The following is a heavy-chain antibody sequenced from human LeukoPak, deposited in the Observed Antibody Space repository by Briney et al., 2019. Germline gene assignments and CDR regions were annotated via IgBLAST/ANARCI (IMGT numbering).Heavy chain of an antibody. CDR2: MNPSGST. J-gene: IGHJ4*02. CDR1: GGSFSGYY. D-gene: IGHD3-10*01. CDR3: ARSRNYYGSGSSFDY. Sequence: SETLSLTCAVYGGSFSGYYWTWIRQTPEKGLEWIGEMNPSGSTSYNPSLKSRVTISVDTSKNQFSLKLSSVTAADTAVYYCARSRNYYGSGSSFDYWGQGTLVTVSS. V-gene: IGHV4-34*01.